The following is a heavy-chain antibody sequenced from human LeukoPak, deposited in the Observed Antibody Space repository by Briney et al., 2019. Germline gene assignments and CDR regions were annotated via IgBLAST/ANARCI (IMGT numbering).Heavy chain of an antibody. CDR1: GFTFSSYG. CDR3: VKDLHSSSWFVFDY. Sequence: GRSLRLSCAASGFTFSSYGMNWVRQAPGKGLEWVSGISGSGGSTYYADSVKGRFTISRDNSKNTLYLQMNTLRAEDTALYYCVKDLHSSSWFVFDYWGQGTLVTVSS. CDR2: ISGSGGST. J-gene: IGHJ4*02. V-gene: IGHV3-23*01. D-gene: IGHD6-13*01.